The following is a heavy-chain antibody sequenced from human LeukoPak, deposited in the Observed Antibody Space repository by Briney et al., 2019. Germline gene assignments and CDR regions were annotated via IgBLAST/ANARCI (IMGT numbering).Heavy chain of an antibody. J-gene: IGHJ6*03. CDR2: ISSSGSTI. CDR3: ARGPDYYYYYMDV. V-gene: IGHV3-48*03. Sequence: PGGSLRLSCAASGFTFSSYEMNWVRQAPGKGLEWVSYISSSGSTIYYADSVKGRFTISRDNAKNSLYLQMNSLRAEDTAVYYCARGPDYYYYYMDVWGKGTTVTVSS. CDR1: GFTFSSYE.